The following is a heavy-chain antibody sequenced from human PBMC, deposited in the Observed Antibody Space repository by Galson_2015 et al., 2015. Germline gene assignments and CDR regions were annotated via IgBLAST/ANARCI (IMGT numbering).Heavy chain of an antibody. CDR1: GFTFSSYW. Sequence: SLRLSCAASGFTFSSYWMSWVRQAPGKGLEWVANIKQDGSAKYYVDSVKGRFTISRDNAKNSLYLQMNSLRAEDTAVYYCARDLIAAAGTDWYFDLWGRGTLVTVSS. J-gene: IGHJ2*01. CDR3: ARDLIAAAGTDWYFDL. CDR2: IKQDGSAK. V-gene: IGHV3-7*03. D-gene: IGHD6-13*01.